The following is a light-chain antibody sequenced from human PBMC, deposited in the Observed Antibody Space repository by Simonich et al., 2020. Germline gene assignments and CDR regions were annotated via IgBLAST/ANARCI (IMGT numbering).Light chain of an antibody. J-gene: IGKJ2*01. CDR1: QGISNS. V-gene: IGKV1-NL1*01. CDR2: AAS. CDR3: QQYYSTPPYT. Sequence: DIQMTQSPSSLSASVGDRFTITCRASQGISNSLAWYQQKPGKAPKLLLYAASRLESGVPSRFRGSGSGTDYTLTISSLQPEDFATYYCQQYYSTPPYTFGQGTKLEIK.